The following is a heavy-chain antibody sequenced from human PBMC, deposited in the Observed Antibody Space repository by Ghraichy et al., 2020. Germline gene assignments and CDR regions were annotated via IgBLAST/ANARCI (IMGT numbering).Heavy chain of an antibody. CDR2: ISSSSSTI. V-gene: IGHV3-48*02. CDR3: ARGPRSGDY. D-gene: IGHD3-3*01. CDR1: GFIFSSYS. Sequence: GESLNISCAASGFIFSSYSMNWVRQAPGKGLEWVSYISSSSSTIYHADSVKGRFTISRDNAKNSLYLQMNSLRDEDTAVYYCARGPRSGDYWGQGTLVTVSS. J-gene: IGHJ4*02.